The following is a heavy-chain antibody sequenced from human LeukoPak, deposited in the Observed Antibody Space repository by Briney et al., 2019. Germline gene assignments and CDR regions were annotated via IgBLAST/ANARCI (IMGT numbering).Heavy chain of an antibody. CDR1: GYTFTSYG. CDR2: ISAYNGNT. J-gene: IGHJ4*02. CDR3: ARGFGRVLRFLEWLLPFDY. D-gene: IGHD3-3*01. V-gene: IGHV1-18*01. Sequence: DSVKVSCKASGYTFTSYGISWVRQAPGQGLEWMGWISAYNGNTNYAQKLQGRVTMTTDTSTSTAYMELRSLRSDDTAVYYCARGFGRVLRFLEWLLPFDYWGQGTLVTVSS.